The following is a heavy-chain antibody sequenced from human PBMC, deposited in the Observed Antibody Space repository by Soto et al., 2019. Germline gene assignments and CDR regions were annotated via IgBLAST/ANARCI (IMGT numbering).Heavy chain of an antibody. CDR2: IYYSGST. J-gene: IGHJ5*02. D-gene: IGHD2-15*01. CDR1: GGSISSSSYY. CDR3: ARPTATDCSGGRCYSVWLDP. Sequence: SETLSLTCTVSGGSISSSSYYWGWIRQPPGKGLEWIGSIYYSGSTYYNPSLKSRVTISVDTSKNQFSLKLSSVTAADTAVYYCARPTATDCSGGRCYSVWLDPWGQGTLVTVSS. V-gene: IGHV4-39*01.